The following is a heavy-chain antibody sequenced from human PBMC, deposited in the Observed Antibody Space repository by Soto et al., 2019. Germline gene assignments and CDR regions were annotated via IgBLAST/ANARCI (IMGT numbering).Heavy chain of an antibody. CDR2: ISAYNGNT. D-gene: IGHD1-20*01. CDR1: GYTFTSYG. Sequence: ASVKVSCTASGYTFTSYGISWVRQAPGQGLEWMGWISAYNGNTNYAQKLQGRVTMTTDTSTSTAYMELRSLRSDDTAVYYCAREVTGTPVFDYWGQGTLVTVSS. CDR3: AREVTGTPVFDY. J-gene: IGHJ4*02. V-gene: IGHV1-18*01.